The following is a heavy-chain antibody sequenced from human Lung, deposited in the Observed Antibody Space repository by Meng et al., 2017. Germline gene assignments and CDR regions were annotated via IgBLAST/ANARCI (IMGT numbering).Heavy chain of an antibody. V-gene: IGHV4-34*01. D-gene: IGHD4-11*01. J-gene: IGHJ4*02. Sequence: LSLSCADSGFTFSSYWMHWVRQAPGKGLEWIGEINHSGSTNYNPSLESRATISVDTSQNNLSLKLSSVTAADSAVYYCARGPTTMAHDFDYWGQGTLVTVSS. CDR1: GFTFSSYW. CDR3: ARGPTTMAHDFDY. CDR2: INHSGST.